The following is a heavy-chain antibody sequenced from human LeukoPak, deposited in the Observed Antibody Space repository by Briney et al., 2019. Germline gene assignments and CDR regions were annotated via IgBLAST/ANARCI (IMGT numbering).Heavy chain of an antibody. CDR3: ARERLLWFGELFSPYYYYVDV. CDR2: ISACNGNT. D-gene: IGHD3-10*01. V-gene: IGHV1-18*01. CDR1: GYTFTSYG. J-gene: IGHJ6*03. Sequence: GASVKVSCKASGYTFTSYGISWVRQAPGQGLEWMGWISACNGNTNYAQKLQGRVTMTTDTSTSTAYMELRSLRSDDTAVYYCARERLLWFGELFSPYYYYVDVWGKGTTVTISS.